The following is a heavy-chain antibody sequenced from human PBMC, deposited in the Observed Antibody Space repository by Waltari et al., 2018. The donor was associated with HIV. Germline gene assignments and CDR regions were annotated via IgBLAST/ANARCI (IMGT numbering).Heavy chain of an antibody. V-gene: IGHV2-5*02. Sequence: QITLKESGPALVKPTQTLTLTCAFSGFSLTTSGVGVSWIRQPPGKALEWLGIIFWDDDKRYSPSLKSRLTITKDTSRNQVVLTMTNMEPADTVTYYCVHNPFWGNSHRYCYYCYGVDVWGPGTPVSVSS. CDR2: IFWDDDK. CDR3: VHNPFWGNSHRYCYYCYGVDV. J-gene: IGHJ6*02. D-gene: IGHD7-27*01. CDR1: GFSLTTSGVG.